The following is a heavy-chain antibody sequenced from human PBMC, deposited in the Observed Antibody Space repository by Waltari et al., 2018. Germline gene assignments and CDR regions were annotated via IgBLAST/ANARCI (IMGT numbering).Heavy chain of an antibody. D-gene: IGHD2-15*01. V-gene: IGHV1-2*02. CDR2: MNPNSGGT. Sequence: FIDHYMHGVRQAPGQGLEWMGWMNPNSGGTNYAQKFQGRVTMTRDTSTSTAYMELTRMTSDDTAIYYCARDGGFDFWGQGSLVTVSS. CDR1: FIDHY. J-gene: IGHJ4*02. CDR3: ARDGGFDF.